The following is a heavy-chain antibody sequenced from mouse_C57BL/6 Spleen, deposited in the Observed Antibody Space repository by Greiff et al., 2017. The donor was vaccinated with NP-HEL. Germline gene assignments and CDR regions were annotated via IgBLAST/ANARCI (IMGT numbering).Heavy chain of an antibody. D-gene: IGHD2-12*01. Sequence: EVHLVESGGGLVKPGGSLKLSCAASGFTFSDYGMHWVRQAPEKGLEWVAYISSGSSTIYYADTVKGRFTISRDNAKNTLFLQMTSLRSEDTAMYYCARALLGYYAMDYWGQGTSVTVSS. V-gene: IGHV5-17*01. CDR2: ISSGSSTI. J-gene: IGHJ4*01. CDR3: ARALLGYYAMDY. CDR1: GFTFSDYG.